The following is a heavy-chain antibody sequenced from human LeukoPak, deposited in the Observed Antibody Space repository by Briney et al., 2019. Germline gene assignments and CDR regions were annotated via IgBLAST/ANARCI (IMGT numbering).Heavy chain of an antibody. CDR3: ARGGYCTNGVCYRDFDY. Sequence: SETLSLTCTVSGGSISSHYWSWIRQPPGKGLEWIGYIYYSRSTNYNPSLKSRVTISVDTSKNQFSLKLSSVTAADTAVYYCARGGYCTNGVCYRDFDYWGQGTLVTVSS. J-gene: IGHJ4*02. D-gene: IGHD2-8*01. CDR1: GGSISSHY. CDR2: IYYSRST. V-gene: IGHV4-59*11.